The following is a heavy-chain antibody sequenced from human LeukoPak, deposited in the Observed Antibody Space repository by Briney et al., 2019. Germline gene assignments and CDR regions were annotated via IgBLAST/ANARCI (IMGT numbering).Heavy chain of an antibody. D-gene: IGHD3-22*01. Sequence: SETLSLTCAVSGGSISSGGYSWSWIRQPLGKGLEWIGYIYHSGSTYYNPSLKSRVTISVDRSKNQFSLKLSSVTAADTAVYYCARRNYYDSSGYYLASSYYFDYWGQGTLVTVSS. CDR3: ARRNYYDSSGYYLASSYYFDY. CDR2: IYHSGST. CDR1: GGSISSGGYS. V-gene: IGHV4-30-2*01. J-gene: IGHJ4*02.